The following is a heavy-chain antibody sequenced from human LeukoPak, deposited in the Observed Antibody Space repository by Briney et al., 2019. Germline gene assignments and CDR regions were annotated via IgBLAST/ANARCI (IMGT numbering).Heavy chain of an antibody. CDR2: INHSGST. CDR1: GGSFSAHY. CDR3: ARDQTTVPTLEYFDL. Sequence: PSETLSLTCAVYGGSFSAHYWSWIRQPPGKGLEWIGEINHSGSTNYNPSLKSRVTISVDTSKNQFSLRLSSVTAADTAVYYCARDQTTVPTLEYFDLWGRGTLVTVSS. D-gene: IGHD4-17*01. J-gene: IGHJ2*01. V-gene: IGHV4-34*01.